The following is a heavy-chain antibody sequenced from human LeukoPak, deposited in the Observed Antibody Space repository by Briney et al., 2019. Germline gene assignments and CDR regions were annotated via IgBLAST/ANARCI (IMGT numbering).Heavy chain of an antibody. Sequence: PGGSLRLSCAASVFTFSSYAMSWVRQATGKGLEWVSTISGSGGSTYYADSVKGRFTTSRDNSKNTLDLQINSLRAEDTAVYYCARDELSSYYFDYWGQGTLVTVSS. J-gene: IGHJ4*02. CDR3: ARDELSSYYFDY. V-gene: IGHV3-23*01. CDR1: VFTFSSYA. CDR2: ISGSGGST. D-gene: IGHD3-16*02.